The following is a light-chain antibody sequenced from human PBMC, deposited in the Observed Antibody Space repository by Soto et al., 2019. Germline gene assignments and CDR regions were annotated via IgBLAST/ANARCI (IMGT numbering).Light chain of an antibody. CDR1: QCVSSY. CDR3: QQRSNRPLT. J-gene: IGKJ4*01. CDR2: YAS. V-gene: IGKV3-11*01. Sequence: EIVLTQSPATLSLSPGERATLSCRASQCVSSYLAWYQQKPGQAPRLIIYYASNRATGIPARFSGSGSGTDVTLTIISLQPEDVSVYYCQQRSNRPLTFGGGTKVEIK.